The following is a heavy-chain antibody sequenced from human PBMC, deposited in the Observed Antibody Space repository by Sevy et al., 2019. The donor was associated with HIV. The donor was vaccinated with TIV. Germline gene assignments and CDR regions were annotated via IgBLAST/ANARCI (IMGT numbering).Heavy chain of an antibody. V-gene: IGHV3-48*02. CDR1: GFTFSSYS. D-gene: IGHD3-16*01. Sequence: GGSLRLSCAASGFTFSSYSMNWVRQAPGKGLEWVSYISSSSSTIYYADSVKGRFTISRDNVKNSLYLQMNSLRDEDTAVYYCARDRRGSYYYYGMDVWGQGTTVTVSS. CDR2: ISSSSSTI. CDR3: ARDRRGSYYYYGMDV. J-gene: IGHJ6*02.